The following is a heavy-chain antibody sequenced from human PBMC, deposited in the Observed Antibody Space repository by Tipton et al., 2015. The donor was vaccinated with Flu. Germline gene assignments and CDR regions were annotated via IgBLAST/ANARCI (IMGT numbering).Heavy chain of an antibody. J-gene: IGHJ4*02. CDR1: GYSIRSSNYY. CDR3: ARPTYYYGSGTSDY. Sequence: LRLSCVVSGYSIRSSNYYWGWIRQPPGKGVEWIGNTFHSGNTYHNPSLKSRVTISVDTSKNQFSLKLTSVTAADTAVYFCARPTYYYGSGTSDYWGQGTLVTVSS. V-gene: IGHV4-38-2*01. CDR2: TFHSGNT. D-gene: IGHD3-10*01.